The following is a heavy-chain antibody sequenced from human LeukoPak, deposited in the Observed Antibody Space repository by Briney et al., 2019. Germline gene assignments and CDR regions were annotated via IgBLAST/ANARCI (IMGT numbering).Heavy chain of an antibody. D-gene: IGHD4-17*01. CDR2: INPNSGGT. V-gene: IGHV1-2*02. J-gene: IGHJ4*02. Sequence: ASVKVSCKASGYTFTGYYMHWVRQAPGQGLEWMGWINPNSGGTNYAQKFQGRVTMTRDTSISTAYMELSRLRSDDTAVYYCARDWGDPDYGDFPGDYWGQGTLVTVSS. CDR1: GYTFTGYY. CDR3: ARDWGDPDYGDFPGDY.